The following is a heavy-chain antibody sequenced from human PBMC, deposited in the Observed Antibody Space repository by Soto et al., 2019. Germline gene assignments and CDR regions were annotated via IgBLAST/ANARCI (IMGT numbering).Heavy chain of an antibody. J-gene: IGHJ6*02. D-gene: IGHD2-2*01. CDR3: ARYCTSRRCGHLPTYYGLDD. CDR1: GFTFSDYY. CDR2: ISGSGSPI. Sequence: GGSLTLSCSASGFTFSDYYMTWIRQAPGKGLSCLSYISGSGSPIYYAGSVRGRFTVSRDNAKNSLYLQMNSLRAEDTAVYFCARYCTSRRCGHLPTYYGLDDPGRRTTVT. V-gene: IGHV3-11*01.